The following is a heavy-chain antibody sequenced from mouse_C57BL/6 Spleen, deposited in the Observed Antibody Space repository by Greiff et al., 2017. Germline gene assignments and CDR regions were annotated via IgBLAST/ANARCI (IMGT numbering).Heavy chain of an antibody. Sequence: DVQLQESGPGLVKPSQSLSLTCSVTGYSITSGYYWNWIRQFPGNKLEWMGYISYDGSNNYNPSLKNRISITRDTSKNQFFLKLNSVTTEDTATYYCARLLYPFYAMDYWGQGTSVTVSS. CDR3: ARLLYPFYAMDY. CDR2: ISYDGSN. J-gene: IGHJ4*01. CDR1: GYSITSGYY. D-gene: IGHD1-1*01. V-gene: IGHV3-6*01.